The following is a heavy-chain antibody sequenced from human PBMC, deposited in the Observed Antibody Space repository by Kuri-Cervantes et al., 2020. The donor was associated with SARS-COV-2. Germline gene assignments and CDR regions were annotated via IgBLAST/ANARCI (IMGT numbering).Heavy chain of an antibody. V-gene: IGHV3-30*18. CDR1: GFTFSSYG. D-gene: IGHD3-3*01. J-gene: IGHJ6*03. Sequence: GGSLRLSCAASGFTFSSYGMHWVRQAPGKGLEWVAVISYDGSNKYYADSVKGRFTISRDNSKNTLYLQMNSLRAKDTAVYYCAKYEDYMDVWGKGTTVTVSS. CDR2: ISYDGSNK. CDR3: AKYEDYMDV.